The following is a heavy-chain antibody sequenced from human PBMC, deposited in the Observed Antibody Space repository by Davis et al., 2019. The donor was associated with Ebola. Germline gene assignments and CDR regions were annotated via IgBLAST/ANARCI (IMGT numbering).Heavy chain of an antibody. Sequence: PGGSLRLSCAASGFTFDDYAMHWVRQAPGKGLEWVSGISWNSGSIGYADSVKGRFTISRDNAKNSLYLQTNSLRAEDTDLYYCAKNRSGGGDFDYWGQGTLVTVSS. CDR3: AKNRSGGGDFDY. D-gene: IGHD3-16*01. J-gene: IGHJ4*02. CDR1: GFTFDDYA. CDR2: ISWNSGSI. V-gene: IGHV3-9*01.